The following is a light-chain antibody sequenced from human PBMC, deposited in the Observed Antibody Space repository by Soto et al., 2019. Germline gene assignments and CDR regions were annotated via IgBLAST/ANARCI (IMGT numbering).Light chain of an antibody. CDR1: SPDFG. V-gene: IGLV2-14*01. CDR3: SSYSSTTTL. CDR2: EVS. Sequence: QSVLTQPASVSGSPGQSITISCSGISPDFGVSWYQHFPGKAPKLLIFEVSNRPSGVSTRFSGSKSGNMAFLTISGLQSEDEGLYHCSSYSSTTTLFGGGTQLTVL. J-gene: IGLJ7*01.